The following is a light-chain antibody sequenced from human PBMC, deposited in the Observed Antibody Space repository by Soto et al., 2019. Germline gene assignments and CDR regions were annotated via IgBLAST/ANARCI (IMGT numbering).Light chain of an antibody. V-gene: IGKV3-20*01. Sequence: EIVFTQSPDTLSLSPVERATLSFMASQSVSSSLAWYQQKPRQAPRLLIHGASSRATGIPDRFSGSGSGTDSTLTISRLEPEDFAVYYCQQYGSSPPLNFGGGTKVDIK. CDR1: QSVSSS. CDR2: GAS. J-gene: IGKJ4*01. CDR3: QQYGSSPPLN.